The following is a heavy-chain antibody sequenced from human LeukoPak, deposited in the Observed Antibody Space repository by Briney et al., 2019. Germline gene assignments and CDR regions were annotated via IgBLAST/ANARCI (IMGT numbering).Heavy chain of an antibody. CDR1: GGSISSSSYY. Sequence: SETLSLTCTVSGGSISSSSYYWGWIRQPPGKGLEWIGSIYYSGSTYYNPSLKSRVTISVDTSKNQFSLKLSSVTAADTAVYYCARDFPVCDVWGKGTTVTVSS. J-gene: IGHJ6*04. V-gene: IGHV4-39*07. CDR3: ARDFPVCDV. CDR2: IYYSGST. D-gene: IGHD3-16*01.